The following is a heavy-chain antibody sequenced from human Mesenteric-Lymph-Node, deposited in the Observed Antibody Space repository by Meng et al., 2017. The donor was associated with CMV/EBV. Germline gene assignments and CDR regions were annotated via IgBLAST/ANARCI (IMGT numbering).Heavy chain of an antibody. J-gene: IGHJ5*02. D-gene: IGHD3-3*01. CDR1: GFTFSPYW. V-gene: IGHV3-74*01. CDR3: AREQTRLRFLEYWFDP. CDR2: INSDGSGT. Sequence: GGSLRLSCAASGFTFSPYWIHWVRQAPGKGLVWVSRINSDGSGTSYADSVKGRFTISRDNAKNTLYLQMNSLRAEDTAVYYCAREQTRLRFLEYWFDPWGQGTLVTVSS.